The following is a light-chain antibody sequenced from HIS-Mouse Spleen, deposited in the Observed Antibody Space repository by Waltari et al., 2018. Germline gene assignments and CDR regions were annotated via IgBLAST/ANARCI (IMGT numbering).Light chain of an antibody. V-gene: IGLV4-69*01. J-gene: IGLJ7*02. Sequence: QLVLTQSPSASASLGASVKLTCTLSSGHSSYASAWHQQQPEKGPRYLMKLNSDGSHSKGDGIPDRFSGSSSGAERYLTISSLQSEDEADYYCQTWGTGIAVFGGGTQLTAL. CDR2: LNSDGSH. CDR3: QTWGTGIAV. CDR1: SGHSSYA.